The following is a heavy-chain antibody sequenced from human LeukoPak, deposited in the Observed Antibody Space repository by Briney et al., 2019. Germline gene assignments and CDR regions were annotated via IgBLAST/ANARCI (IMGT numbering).Heavy chain of an antibody. Sequence: GGSLRLSCAASGYRFDDYGMSCVPHAPGKGLECVSGINWNGGRRGYADSVKGRFTRYRDNAKNSLYLQVNSLRAEDTALYYCAIVSGGDGYNYGYYYYYMDVWGKGTTVTVSS. CDR1: GYRFDDYG. V-gene: IGHV3-20*04. CDR3: AIVSGGDGYNYGYYYYYMDV. J-gene: IGHJ6*03. D-gene: IGHD5-24*01. CDR2: INWNGGRR.